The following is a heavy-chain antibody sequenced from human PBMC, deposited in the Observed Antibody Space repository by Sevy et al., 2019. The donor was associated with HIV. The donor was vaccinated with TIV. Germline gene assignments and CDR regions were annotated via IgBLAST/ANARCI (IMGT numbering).Heavy chain of an antibody. V-gene: IGHV4-34*01. CDR3: ARSPPVVVVPGAPSWFDP. J-gene: IGHJ5*02. D-gene: IGHD2-2*01. CDR2: INAGGIT. CDR1: DGSFSGYY. Sequence: SETLSLTCAVHDGSFSGYYWNWIRQLPGKGLEWIGEINAGGITYYNPSLKSRVTISVYTSKKQFSLKLNSVTAVDSAVYFCARSPPVVVVPGAPSWFDPWGQGTLVTVSS.